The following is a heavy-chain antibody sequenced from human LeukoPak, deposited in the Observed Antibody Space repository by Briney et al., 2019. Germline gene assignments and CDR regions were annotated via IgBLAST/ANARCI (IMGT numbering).Heavy chain of an antibody. CDR1: GGSISSGDYY. J-gene: IGHJ3*02. CDR3: ARDRVASDAFDI. CDR2: IYYSGST. D-gene: IGHD3-3*01. Sequence: SETLSLTCTVSGGSISSGDYYWSWIRQPPGKGLEWIGYIYYSGSTYYNPFLKSRVTISVDTSKNQFSLKLSSVTAADTAVYYCARDRVASDAFDIWGQGTMVTVSS. V-gene: IGHV4-30-4*01.